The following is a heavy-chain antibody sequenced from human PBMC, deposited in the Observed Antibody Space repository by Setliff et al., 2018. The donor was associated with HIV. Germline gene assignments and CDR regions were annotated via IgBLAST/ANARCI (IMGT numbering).Heavy chain of an antibody. Sequence: ASVKVSCKASGYTFTSYGFSWVRQAPGQGLEWMGWISAANGDTEYPEKLRGRGTMTIDRSTNTAYMELASLTSDDTAAYFCAREVDDSFDIWGQGTMVTVSS. J-gene: IGHJ3*02. CDR2: ISAANGDT. CDR1: GYTFTSYG. CDR3: AREVDDSFDI. V-gene: IGHV1-18*01. D-gene: IGHD2-15*01.